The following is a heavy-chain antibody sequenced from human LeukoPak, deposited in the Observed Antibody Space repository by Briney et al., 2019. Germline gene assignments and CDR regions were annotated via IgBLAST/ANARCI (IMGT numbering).Heavy chain of an antibody. CDR1: GGSISSGGYY. CDR3: AREHRSIVVVPAANWFDP. J-gene: IGHJ5*02. Sequence: SETLSLTCTVSGGSISSGGYYWSWIRQHPGKGLEWIGYIYYSGSTYYNPSLKSRVTISVDTSKNQFSLKLSSVTAADTAAYYCAREHRSIVVVPAANWFDPWGQGTLVTVSS. CDR2: IYYSGST. V-gene: IGHV4-31*03. D-gene: IGHD2-2*01.